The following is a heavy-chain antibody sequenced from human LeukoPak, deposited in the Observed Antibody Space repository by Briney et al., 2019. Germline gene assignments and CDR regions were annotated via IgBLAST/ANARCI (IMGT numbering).Heavy chain of an antibody. D-gene: IGHD3-16*01. Sequence: SGPTLVNPTQTLTLTCTFSGFSLSTSGVGVGWIRQPPGKALEWLALIYWDDDKRYSSSLKSRLTITKDTSKNQVVLTMTNMDPVDTATYYCGRRLITGHFHNWGQGTLVTVSS. J-gene: IGHJ4*02. CDR1: GFSLSTSGVG. V-gene: IGHV2-5*02. CDR3: GRRLITGHFHN. CDR2: IYWDDDK.